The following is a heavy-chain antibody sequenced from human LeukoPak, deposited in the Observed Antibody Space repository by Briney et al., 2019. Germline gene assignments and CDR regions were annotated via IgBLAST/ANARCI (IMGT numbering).Heavy chain of an antibody. Sequence: GGSLRLSCAASGFTFSSNAMSWVRQAPGKGLEWVSGISGSGGSTYYADSVKGRFTISRDNSKNTLYLQVNSLRAEDTAVYYCATLRRSGAERDAFDIWGQGTMVTVSS. D-gene: IGHD3-10*01. V-gene: IGHV3-23*01. J-gene: IGHJ3*02. CDR3: ATLRRSGAERDAFDI. CDR1: GFTFSSNA. CDR2: ISGSGGST.